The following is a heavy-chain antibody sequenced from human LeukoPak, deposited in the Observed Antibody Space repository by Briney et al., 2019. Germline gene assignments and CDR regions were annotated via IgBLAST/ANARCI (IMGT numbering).Heavy chain of an antibody. Sequence: ASVNVSCKASGYTFTSYYMHWVRQAPGQGLEXXXXXXPSGGSTSYAQXXXGXVTMTRDTSTSTVYMELSSLRSEDTAVYYCARDLDQRYSGSYYMDYWGQGTLVTVSS. CDR3: ARDLDQRYSGSYYMDY. D-gene: IGHD1-26*01. CDR1: GYTFTSYY. CDR2: XXPSGGST. V-gene: IGHV1-46*01. J-gene: IGHJ4*02.